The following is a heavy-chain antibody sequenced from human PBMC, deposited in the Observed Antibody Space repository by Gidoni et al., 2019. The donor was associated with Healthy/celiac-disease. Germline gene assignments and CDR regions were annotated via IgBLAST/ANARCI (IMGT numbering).Heavy chain of an antibody. J-gene: IGHJ6*02. CDR3: TTDDYGDYSYYYYGMDV. Sequence: EVQLVESGGGLVKPGGSLRLSCAASGCTFSNAWTSWVRQAPGKGLKWVGRIKSKTDGGTTDYAAPVKGRFTISRDDSKNTLYLQMNSLKTEDTAVYYCTTDDYGDYSYYYYGMDVWGQGTTVTVSS. CDR2: IKSKTDGGTT. V-gene: IGHV3-15*01. D-gene: IGHD4-17*01. CDR1: GCTFSNAW.